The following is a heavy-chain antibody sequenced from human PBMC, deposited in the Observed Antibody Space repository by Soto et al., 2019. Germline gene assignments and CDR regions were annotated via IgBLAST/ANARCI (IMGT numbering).Heavy chain of an antibody. CDR3: VRVVAIPGSPDN. V-gene: IGHV1-69*12. Sequence: QVQLVQSGAEVRQPASSVKVSCKTSGATFSSYAITWVRQAPGQGLEWMGGIVPTVDPSTYAQKFQGRVLIPAYXFRNTVYMELSSLRSDDTAVYYCVRVVAIPGSPDNWGQGTLVTVSS. CDR2: IVPTVDPS. D-gene: IGHD2-15*01. CDR1: GATFSSYA. J-gene: IGHJ4*02.